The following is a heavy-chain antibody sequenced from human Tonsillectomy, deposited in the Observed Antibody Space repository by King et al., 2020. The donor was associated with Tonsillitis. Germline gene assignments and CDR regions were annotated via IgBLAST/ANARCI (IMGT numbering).Heavy chain of an antibody. CDR3: ARVYGDYDLYYYYGLDV. D-gene: IGHD4-17*01. CDR2: ISRSGSTI. J-gene: IGHJ6*02. V-gene: IGHV3-11*01. Sequence: VQLVESGGGLVKPRGSLRLSCAASGFTFSDSYMSWIRQAPGKGLEWVSYISRSGSTIHYADSVKGRFTISRDNAKNSLYLQMNSLRDEDTAVYFCARVYGDYDLYYYYGLDVWGQGTTVTVSS. CDR1: GFTFSDSY.